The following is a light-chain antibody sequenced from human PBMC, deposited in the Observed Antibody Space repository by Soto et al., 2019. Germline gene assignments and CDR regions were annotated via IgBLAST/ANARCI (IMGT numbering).Light chain of an antibody. V-gene: IGKV1-9*01. CDR1: QGVRGH. Sequence: DIQMTQSPSTLSAYVGDRFTITCRASQGVRGHLAWYQQKPGKAPKLLISDTSSLQSGVPSRFSGSASGTEFTLTISCLQPEDFATYYCLQIDDYPLTFGGGTKVDIK. CDR3: LQIDDYPLT. J-gene: IGKJ4*01. CDR2: DTS.